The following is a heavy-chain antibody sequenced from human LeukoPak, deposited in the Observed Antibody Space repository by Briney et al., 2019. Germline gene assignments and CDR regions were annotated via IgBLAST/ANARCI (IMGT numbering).Heavy chain of an antibody. V-gene: IGHV3-53*01. CDR1: GVLVSSNY. D-gene: IGHD6-19*01. J-gene: IGHJ4*02. CDR2: FQIGGST. Sequence: GGSLRLSCAASGVLVSSNYMSWVRQAPGKGLEWFSVFQIGGSTYYADSVKGRFTISRDNSKNTLYLQMNSLRVEDTAVYYCVRDSPSAGADYWGQGTLVTVSS. CDR3: VRDSPSAGADY.